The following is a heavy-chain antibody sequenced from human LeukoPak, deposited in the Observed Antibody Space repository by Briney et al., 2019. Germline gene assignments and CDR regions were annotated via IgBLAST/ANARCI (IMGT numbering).Heavy chain of an antibody. CDR1: GFPFSSYW. CDR3: ARDGFVGAADY. D-gene: IGHD6-13*01. CDR2: IKQDGSEK. Sequence: SGGSLRLSCVASGFPFSSYWMSWVRQAPGRGLEWVANIKQDGSEKQYVDSVRGRFTISRDNAKNSLYLQMNSLRVEDTAVYYCARDGFVGAADYWGQGTLVTVSS. J-gene: IGHJ4*02. V-gene: IGHV3-7*01.